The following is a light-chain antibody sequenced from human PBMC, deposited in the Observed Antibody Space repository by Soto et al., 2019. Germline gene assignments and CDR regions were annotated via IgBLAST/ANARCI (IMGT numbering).Light chain of an antibody. CDR1: QRVSNN. J-gene: IGKJ1*01. CDR3: QQFQRAVST. CDR2: GAS. Sequence: IVMTKSPATLSVFTGGRFSLYCRASQRVSNNLAWYQKKPGQAPMLLIFGASTQAAGISVRFSGSVSGTEFTLLISSLQSDDSAFYDCQQFQRAVSTFGQVIKVEI. V-gene: IGKV3-15*01.